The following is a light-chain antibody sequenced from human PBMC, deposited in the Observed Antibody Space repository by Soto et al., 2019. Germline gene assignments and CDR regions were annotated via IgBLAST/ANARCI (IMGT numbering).Light chain of an antibody. CDR2: SAS. CDR3: QQTYSALPET. CDR1: QSIGDY. V-gene: IGKV1-39*01. J-gene: IGKJ3*01. Sequence: DIEMTQSPSSLSASVGDRVTITCRASQSIGDYLNWYQQTPGKAPRLLIYSASSLQRGVPSRFSGSVSGTDFTLTIKSLQPEDFATYYCQQTYSALPETFGPGAKVDIK.